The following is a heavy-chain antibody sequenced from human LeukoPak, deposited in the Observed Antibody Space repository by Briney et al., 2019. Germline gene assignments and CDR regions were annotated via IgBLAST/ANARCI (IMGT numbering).Heavy chain of an antibody. CDR2: INPNSGGT. D-gene: IGHD3-22*01. V-gene: IGHV1-2*02. J-gene: IGHJ4*02. Sequence: ASVKVSCKASGYTFTGYYMYWVRQAPGQGLEWMGWINPNSGGTNYAQKFQGRVTMTRDTSISTAYMELSRLRSDDTAVYYCASDYYDSSGYWPYFVYWGQGTLVTVSS. CDR3: ASDYYDSSGYWPYFVY. CDR1: GYTFTGYY.